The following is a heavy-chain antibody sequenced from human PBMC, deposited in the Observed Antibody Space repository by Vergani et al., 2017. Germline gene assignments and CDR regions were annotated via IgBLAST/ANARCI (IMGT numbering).Heavy chain of an antibody. CDR3: ARVAGYSSSWYSNFDY. CDR1: GGSISSYY. Sequence: QVQLQESGPGLVKPSETLSLTCTVSGGSISSYYWSWIRQPPGKGLEWIGEINHSGSTNYNPSLKSRVTISVDTSKNQFSLKLSSVTAADTAVYYCARVAGYSSSWYSNFDYWGQGTLVTVSS. V-gene: IGHV4-34*01. CDR2: INHSGST. J-gene: IGHJ4*02. D-gene: IGHD6-13*01.